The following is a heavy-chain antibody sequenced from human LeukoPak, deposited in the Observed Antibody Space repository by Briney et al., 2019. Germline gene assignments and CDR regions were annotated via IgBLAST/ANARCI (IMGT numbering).Heavy chain of an antibody. Sequence: PSETLSLTCTVSGGFIGTYYWTWIRQPPGKGLEWIGYIFYTGSTDYNPSLKSRVTISRDTSKNRFSLKLSSVTAADTALYYCARKGDYAGDYFFDSWGQGSLVTVSS. CDR2: IFYTGST. CDR3: ARKGDYAGDYFFDS. D-gene: IGHD3-16*01. V-gene: IGHV4-59*01. J-gene: IGHJ4*02. CDR1: GGFIGTYY.